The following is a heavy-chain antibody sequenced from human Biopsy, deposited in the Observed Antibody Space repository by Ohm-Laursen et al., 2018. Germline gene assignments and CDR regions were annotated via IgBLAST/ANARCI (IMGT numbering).Heavy chain of an antibody. J-gene: IGHJ4*02. V-gene: IGHV3-11*01. Sequence: SLRLSCAASGFNFSDYYMSWIRQAPGKGLEWISYIASSGGTTYYVDSVKGRFTISRANAEKTLYLQMNSLRAEDTAVYYCARDTPETYDYDNDDNSPFPRRFIDYWGQGTLVTVSS. D-gene: IGHD3-22*01. CDR1: GFNFSDYY. CDR3: ARDTPETYDYDNDDNSPFPRRFIDY. CDR2: IASSGGTT.